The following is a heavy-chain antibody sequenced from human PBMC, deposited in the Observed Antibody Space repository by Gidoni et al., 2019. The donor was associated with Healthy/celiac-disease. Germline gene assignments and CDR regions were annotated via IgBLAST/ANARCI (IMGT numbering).Heavy chain of an antibody. V-gene: IGHV4-39*01. CDR2: IYYSGST. J-gene: IGHJ4*02. CDR1: SGSISGSRYY. Sequence: QLQLHESGPGLVKPSEALSLTCTVPSGSISGSRYYWGWIRQPPGKGLEWIGSIYYSGSTYYNPSLKSRVTISVDTSKNQFSLKLSSVTAADTAVYYCARHDCSSTSCQWYYFDYWGQGTLVTVSS. D-gene: IGHD2-2*01. CDR3: ARHDCSSTSCQWYYFDY.